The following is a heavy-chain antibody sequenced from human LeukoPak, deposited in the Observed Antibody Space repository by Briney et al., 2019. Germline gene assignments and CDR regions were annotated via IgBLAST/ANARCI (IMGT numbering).Heavy chain of an antibody. J-gene: IGHJ4*02. CDR2: IKQDGSEK. Sequence: GGSLRLSCAASGFTFSGSWMSCVRQAPGKGLECVATIKQDGSEKYYADSVKGRFTISRDNSKNTLYLQMNSLRAEDTAVYYCARGGYYYDSSGYYAEFDYWGQGTLVTVSS. CDR1: GFTFSGSW. V-gene: IGHV3-7*02. CDR3: ARGGYYYDSSGYYAEFDY. D-gene: IGHD3-22*01.